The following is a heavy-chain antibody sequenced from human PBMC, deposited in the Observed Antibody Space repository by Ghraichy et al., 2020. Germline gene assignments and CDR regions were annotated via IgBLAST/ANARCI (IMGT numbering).Heavy chain of an antibody. CDR3: ARANGVVATFDY. D-gene: IGHD2-15*01. Sequence: GGSLRLSCAASGFTFSSYAMHWVRQAPGKGLEWVAVISYDGSNKYYADSVKGRFTISRDNSKNTLYLQMNSLRAEDTAVYYCARANGVVATFDYWGQGTLVTVSS. CDR1: GFTFSSYA. V-gene: IGHV3-30*04. CDR2: ISYDGSNK. J-gene: IGHJ4*02.